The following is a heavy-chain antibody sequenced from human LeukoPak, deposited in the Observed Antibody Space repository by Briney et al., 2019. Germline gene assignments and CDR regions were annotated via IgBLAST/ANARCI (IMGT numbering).Heavy chain of an antibody. D-gene: IGHD3-22*01. CDR2: INHSGST. J-gene: IGHJ4*02. V-gene: IGHV4-34*01. CDR1: GVSFSTYY. CDR3: ASNYYDSSGIDY. Sequence: KPSETLSLTCAVYGVSFSTYYWNWIRQPPGKGLEWIGEINHSGSTNYNPSLKSRVTLSVDTSKNQFSLKLSSVTAADTAVYYCASNYYDSSGIDYWGQGTLVTVSS.